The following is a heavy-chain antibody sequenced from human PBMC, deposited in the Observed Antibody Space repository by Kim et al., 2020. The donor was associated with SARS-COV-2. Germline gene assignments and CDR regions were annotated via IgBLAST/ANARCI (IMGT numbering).Heavy chain of an antibody. CDR1: GFTFSSHD. CDR2: IGADGDT. CDR3: VRDISGSNYYYGMDV. D-gene: IGHD1-26*01. Sequence: GGSLRLSCAASGFTFSSHDMHWVRQAKGKGLEWVSGIGADGDTYYLGSVRGRFTISRENAKNSLYLQMNSLTVGDTAVYYCVRDISGSNYYYGMDVWGQG. J-gene: IGHJ6*02. V-gene: IGHV3-13*01.